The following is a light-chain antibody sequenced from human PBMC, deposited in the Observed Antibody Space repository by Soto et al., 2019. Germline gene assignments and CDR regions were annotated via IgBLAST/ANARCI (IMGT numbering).Light chain of an antibody. CDR1: QSVTSSY. Sequence: NVLTQSPGTLSLSPGEIDTLSCRASQSVTSSYIAWYQQKSGQAPRLLLYGASSRATGIPDRFRGSGSGTDFTLTISRLEPGDFAVYYCQQYGGLPTFGQGTKVDIK. CDR2: GAS. V-gene: IGKV3-20*01. CDR3: QQYGGLPT. J-gene: IGKJ1*01.